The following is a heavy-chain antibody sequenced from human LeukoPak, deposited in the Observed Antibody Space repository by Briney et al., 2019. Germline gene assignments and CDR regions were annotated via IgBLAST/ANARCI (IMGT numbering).Heavy chain of an antibody. CDR2: ISAFNGNT. J-gene: IGHJ4*02. D-gene: IGHD3-22*01. V-gene: IGHV1-18*01. Sequence: GASVKVSCKASGYTLTSYSLSWVRQAPGQGLEWMGWISAFNGNTNYAQKFQGRVTMTTDTSTSTAYMELRSLTSDDTAVYYCARMVSGGYRFDYWGQGTLVTVSS. CDR3: ARMVSGGYRFDY. CDR1: GYTLTSYS.